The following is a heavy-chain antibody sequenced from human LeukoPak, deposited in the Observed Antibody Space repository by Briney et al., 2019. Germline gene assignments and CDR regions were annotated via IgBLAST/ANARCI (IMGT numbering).Heavy chain of an antibody. Sequence: PGGSLRLSCAGSGFTFSSYAMHWVRQAPGKGLEWVSVISGDGGSTYYADSVKGRFTISRDNSKNSLYLQVNSLRTEDTALYYCAKDTWSGYSRDGMDVWGQGTTVTVSS. CDR2: ISGDGGST. V-gene: IGHV3-43*02. D-gene: IGHD3-3*01. J-gene: IGHJ6*02. CDR1: GFTFSSYA. CDR3: AKDTWSGYSRDGMDV.